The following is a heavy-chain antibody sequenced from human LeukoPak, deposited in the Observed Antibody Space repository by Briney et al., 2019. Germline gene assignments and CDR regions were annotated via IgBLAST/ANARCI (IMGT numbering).Heavy chain of an antibody. CDR3: ARVSGANEGYYYYYMDV. D-gene: IGHD3-10*01. CDR1: GYTFTGYY. V-gene: IGHV1-2*02. J-gene: IGHJ6*03. Sequence: ASVKVSCKASGYTFTGYYMHWVRQAPGQGLEWMGWINPNSGGTNYAQKFQGRVTMTRDTSISTAYMELSRLRSDDTAVYYCARVSGANEGYYYYYMDVWGKGTTVTVSS. CDR2: INPNSGGT.